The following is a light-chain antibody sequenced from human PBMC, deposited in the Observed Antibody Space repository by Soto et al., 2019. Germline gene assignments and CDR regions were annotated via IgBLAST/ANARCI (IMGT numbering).Light chain of an antibody. Sequence: EMVLTQSPGTLSLSPGESATLSCKASQSISNSYLAWFQQKPGQAPRLLIYGTSSRATGIPDRFSGSGSGTDFTLTISRLEPEDFAIYYCHQYGRSPGTFGQGTKVDIK. CDR3: HQYGRSPGT. CDR1: QSISNSY. CDR2: GTS. V-gene: IGKV3-20*01. J-gene: IGKJ1*01.